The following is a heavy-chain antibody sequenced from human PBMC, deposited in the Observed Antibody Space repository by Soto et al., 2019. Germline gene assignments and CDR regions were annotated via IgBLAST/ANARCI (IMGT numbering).Heavy chain of an antibody. V-gene: IGHV1-69*13. CDR1: GGTFGSQG. CDR2: FIAMLGTP. Sequence: SVKGSCKASGGTFGSQGIALVRQAPGQGLEWMGGFIAMLGTPTYAKKVQGRATITADESLTSSYLELRSLRADDTAVYYCAMVPYENSGYYDVRSFDNWGQGTLVTVSS. D-gene: IGHD3-22*01. CDR3: AMVPYENSGYYDVRSFDN. J-gene: IGHJ4*02.